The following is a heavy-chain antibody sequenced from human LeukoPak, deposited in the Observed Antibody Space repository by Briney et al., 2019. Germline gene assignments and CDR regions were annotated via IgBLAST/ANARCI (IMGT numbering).Heavy chain of an antibody. V-gene: IGHV4-59*01. J-gene: IGHJ3*02. D-gene: IGHD1-26*01. CDR1: GGTISRNY. CDR3: ARDRRRELLHAFDI. CDR2: IDYSGST. Sequence: SETLSLTCTVSGGTISRNYWSWIRQPPGRGLEWVAYIDYSGSTNYNPSLKSRLTISMDASKNQFSLKLSSVTAADTAVYYCARDRRRELLHAFDIWGQGTMVTVSS.